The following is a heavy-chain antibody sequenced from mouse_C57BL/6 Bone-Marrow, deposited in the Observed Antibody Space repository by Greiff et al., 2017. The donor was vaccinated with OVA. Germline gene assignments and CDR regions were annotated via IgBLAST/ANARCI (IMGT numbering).Heavy chain of an antibody. CDR3: ARKGFITTDYYAMDY. J-gene: IGHJ4*01. D-gene: IGHD1-1*01. Sequence: VKLQQPGAELVKPGASVKVSCKASGYTFTSYWMHWVKQRPGQGLEWIGRIHPSDSDTHYTQKFKGKATLTVDKSSSTAYMQISRLTSEDSAVYYCARKGFITTDYYAMDYWGQGTSVTVSS. CDR2: IHPSDSDT. CDR1: GYTFTSYW. V-gene: IGHV1-74*01.